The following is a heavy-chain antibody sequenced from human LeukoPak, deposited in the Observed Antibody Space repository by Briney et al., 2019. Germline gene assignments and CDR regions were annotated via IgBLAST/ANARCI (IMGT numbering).Heavy chain of an antibody. CDR2: MNPDSGNT. CDR1: GYTFTSYD. J-gene: IGHJ4*02. Sequence: GASVTVSCKASGYTFTSYDINWVRQAPGQGLEWMGWMNPDSGNTGYAQKFQGRVTMTRNISISTAYMELSSLRSEDTAVYYCARAAVAGTMSEVDYWGQGTLVTVSS. CDR3: ARAAVAGTMSEVDY. D-gene: IGHD6-19*01. V-gene: IGHV1-8*01.